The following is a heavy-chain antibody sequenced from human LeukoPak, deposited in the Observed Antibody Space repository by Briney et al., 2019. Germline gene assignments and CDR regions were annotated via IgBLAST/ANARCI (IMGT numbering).Heavy chain of an antibody. Sequence: SETLSLTCTVSGGSISSYYWSWIRQPPGKGLEWIGYIYYSGSTNYNPSLKSRVTISVDTSKNQFSLKLSSVTAADTAVYYCARDLIESRSSYNWFDPWGQGTLVTVSS. CDR3: ARDLIESRSSYNWFDP. D-gene: IGHD6-13*01. J-gene: IGHJ5*02. V-gene: IGHV4-59*01. CDR1: GGSISSYY. CDR2: IYYSGST.